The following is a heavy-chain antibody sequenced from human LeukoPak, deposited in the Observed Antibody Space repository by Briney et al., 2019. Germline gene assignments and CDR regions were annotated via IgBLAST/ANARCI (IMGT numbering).Heavy chain of an antibody. CDR1: GFTFSNAW. V-gene: IGHV3-23*01. CDR2: ISGSGGRT. CDR3: AKDGVGSPYYYYYMDV. J-gene: IGHJ6*03. Sequence: GGSLRLSCAASGFTFSNAWMSWVRQAPGKGLEWVSAISGSGGRTNYADSVKGRFTVSRDSSKNTLYLQMNSLRAEDTAVYYCAKDGVGSPYYYYYMDVWGKGTTVTISS.